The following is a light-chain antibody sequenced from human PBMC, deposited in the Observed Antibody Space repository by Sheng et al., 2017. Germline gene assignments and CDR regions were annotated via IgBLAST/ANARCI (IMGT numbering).Light chain of an antibody. Sequence: DIQMTQSPSSLSASVGDRVTVTCRASQNINSYLNWYQQKPGKAPKLLVYAASSLQSGVPSRFSGSGSGTAFALTVSSLQPEDFATYYCQQVDTYPFTFGPGTTVDIK. J-gene: IGKJ3*01. V-gene: IGKV1-9*01. CDR3: QQVDTYPFT. CDR2: AAS. CDR1: QNINSY.